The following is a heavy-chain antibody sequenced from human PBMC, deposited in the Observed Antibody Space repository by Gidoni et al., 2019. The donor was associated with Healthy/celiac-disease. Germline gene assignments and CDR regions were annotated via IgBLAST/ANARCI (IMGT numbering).Heavy chain of an antibody. D-gene: IGHD2-15*01. CDR3: AHRVELGYCSGGSCYPQRAYMDV. CDR2: IYWDDAK. Sequence: QITLKESGPTLVKHTQTLTLTCTFSGFSLSTSGVGVGWIRQPPGKALAWLARIYWDDAKRYSPSLKIRLTITKDTSKNQVVLTMTNMDPVDTATYYCAHRVELGYCSGGSCYPQRAYMDVWGKGTTVTVSS. J-gene: IGHJ6*03. V-gene: IGHV2-5*02. CDR1: GFSLSTSGVG.